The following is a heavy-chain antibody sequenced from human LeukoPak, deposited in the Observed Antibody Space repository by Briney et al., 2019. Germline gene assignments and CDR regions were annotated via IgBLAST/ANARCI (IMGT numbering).Heavy chain of an antibody. J-gene: IGHJ4*02. D-gene: IGHD3-22*01. CDR1: GYTFTSYG. CDR3: ARELFTRSASSGYLNY. Sequence: GASVRVSCKASGYTFTSYGISWVRQAPGQGLEWMGWISAYNGNTNYAQKLQGRVTMTTDTSTSTAYMELRSLRSDDTAVYYCARELFTRSASSGYLNYWGQGTLVTVSS. CDR2: ISAYNGNT. V-gene: IGHV1-18*01.